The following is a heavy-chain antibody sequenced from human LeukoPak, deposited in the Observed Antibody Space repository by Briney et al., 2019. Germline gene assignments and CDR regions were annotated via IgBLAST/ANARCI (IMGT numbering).Heavy chain of an antibody. V-gene: IGHV3-7*01. D-gene: IGHD3-10*01. CDR1: GFIFSSYW. Sequence: GGSLGLSCATSGFIFSSYWMCWVRQAPGKGLEWVANIKSDGSEEYYGDSVKGRFTTSRDNAKNSLYLQMNSLRVEDTAVYYCARGDLWLGHWGQGSLVTVSS. J-gene: IGHJ4*02. CDR3: ARGDLWLGH. CDR2: IKSDGSEE.